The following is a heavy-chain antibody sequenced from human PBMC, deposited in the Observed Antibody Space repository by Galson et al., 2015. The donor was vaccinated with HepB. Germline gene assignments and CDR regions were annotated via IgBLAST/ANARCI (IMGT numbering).Heavy chain of an antibody. CDR1: GYSFTNYA. J-gene: IGHJ4*02. V-gene: IGHV1-3*01. Sequence: SVKVSCKASGYSFTNYAMHWVRQAPGQRLEWMGWINAGNGNTKYSQKFQGRVTITRDTSASTAYVELSSLRSEDTAVYYCAMRWFGESPLYWGQGTLVTVSS. CDR3: AMRWFGESPLY. D-gene: IGHD3-10*01. CDR2: INAGNGNT.